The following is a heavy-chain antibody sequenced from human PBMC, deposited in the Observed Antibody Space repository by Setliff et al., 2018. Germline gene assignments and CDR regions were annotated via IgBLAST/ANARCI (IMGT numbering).Heavy chain of an antibody. CDR2: ISYLGST. CDR1: GGSLRNHK. J-gene: IGHJ6*03. Sequence: PSETLSLTCDLYGGSLRNHKWSWIRQSPGKGLEWIGEISYLGSTNYNPSLKSRVVISTDTSNNRFSLLLRSVTAADTAVYYCARGQLVLRGTTLYYMDLWDKGASVTVSS. D-gene: IGHD5-12*01. CDR3: ARGQLVLRGTTLYYMDL. V-gene: IGHV4-34*01.